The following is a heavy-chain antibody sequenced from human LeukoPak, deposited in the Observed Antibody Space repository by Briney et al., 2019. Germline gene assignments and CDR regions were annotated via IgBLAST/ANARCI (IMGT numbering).Heavy chain of an antibody. D-gene: IGHD3-10*01. CDR3: ARVPDYYGSGSSPDY. J-gene: IGHJ4*02. CDR2: TFYGGTT. CDR1: GDSINDYY. V-gene: IGHV4-59*08. Sequence: NPSETLSLTCTVSGDSINDYYWTWIRQPPGKGLEWIGYTFYGGTTRSNPSLKSRVTISVDTSRNQFSLKLSSVTAADTAVYYCARVPDYYGSGSSPDYWGQGTLVTVSS.